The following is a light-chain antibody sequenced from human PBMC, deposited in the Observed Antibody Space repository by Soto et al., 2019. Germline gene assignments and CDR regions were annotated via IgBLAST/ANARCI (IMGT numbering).Light chain of an antibody. Sequence: DIQMTQSPSSLSASVGDRVTVTCRASQSISTYLYWYQQKPGKAPKLLIYAASSLETGAPSRFSGSGSGTDFTVTISSLQPEDFATYFCQQSYTTPFTFGPGTKVDIK. V-gene: IGKV1-39*01. CDR3: QQSYTTPFT. CDR1: QSISTY. J-gene: IGKJ3*01. CDR2: AAS.